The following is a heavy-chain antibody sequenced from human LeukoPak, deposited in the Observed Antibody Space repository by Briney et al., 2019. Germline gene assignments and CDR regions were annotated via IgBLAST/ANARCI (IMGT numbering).Heavy chain of an antibody. Sequence: SETLSLTCAVYGGSFSGYYWSWIRQPPGKGLEWIGEINHSGSTNYNPSLKSRVTISVDTSKNQFSLKLGSVTAADTAVYYCARVGPRDTIDYWGQGTLVTVSS. CDR1: GGSFSGYY. CDR2: INHSGST. V-gene: IGHV4-34*01. CDR3: ARVGPRDTIDY. J-gene: IGHJ4*02.